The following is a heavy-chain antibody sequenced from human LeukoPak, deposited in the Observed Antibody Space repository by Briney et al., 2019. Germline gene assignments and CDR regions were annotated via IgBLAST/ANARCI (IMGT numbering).Heavy chain of an antibody. Sequence: GGSLRLSRAASGFTFSNYAMHWVRQAAGKGLEWVSAIGTAGDPYYPGSVKGRFTISRENAKNPLYLQMNSLRAGDTAVYYCARESSTSCLDVWGQGTTVTVSS. CDR1: GFTFSNYA. J-gene: IGHJ6*02. V-gene: IGHV3-13*05. D-gene: IGHD2-2*01. CDR3: ARESSTSCLDV. CDR2: IGTAGDP.